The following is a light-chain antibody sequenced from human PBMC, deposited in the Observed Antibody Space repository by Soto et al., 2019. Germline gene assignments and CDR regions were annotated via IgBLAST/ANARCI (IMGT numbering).Light chain of an antibody. CDR3: QQYNKWPLT. Sequence: EIVMTQSPATLSVSPGEKATLSCRASQTVSNNLAWYQQKPGQAPRLLIYFASTRATGIPARFSGSGSGTEFTLTISSLQSEDFGVYYCQQYNKWPLTFGGGTKVETK. CDR2: FAS. V-gene: IGKV3-15*01. CDR1: QTVSNN. J-gene: IGKJ4*01.